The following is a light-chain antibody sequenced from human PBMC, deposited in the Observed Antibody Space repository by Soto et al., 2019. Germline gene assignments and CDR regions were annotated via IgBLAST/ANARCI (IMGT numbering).Light chain of an antibody. CDR2: DHN. V-gene: IGLV1-51*01. J-gene: IGLJ2*01. CDR3: GTWDNSLSAMV. Sequence: QSVLTQPPSVSAAPGQKVTISCSGSSSNIGRNYVSWYQVLPGAAPKLLIYDHNKRPSGIPDRFSGTKSATSASLGITGLQTGDEADYFCGTWDNSLSAMVFGGGTKVTVL. CDR1: SSNIGRNY.